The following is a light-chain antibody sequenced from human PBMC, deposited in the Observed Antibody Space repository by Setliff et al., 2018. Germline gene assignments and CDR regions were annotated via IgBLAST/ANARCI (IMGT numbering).Light chain of an antibody. CDR3: QQSHNWPRT. Sequence: EIVVAQSPATLSVSPGEGATLSCRTSQSVSKNLAWYQQKPGQPPRLLIFGASTRATGVPARFSGGGSETEFTLSISSLQSEDFAVYYCQQSHNWPRTFGQGTKVDIK. CDR1: QSVSKN. V-gene: IGKV3-15*01. CDR2: GAS. J-gene: IGKJ1*01.